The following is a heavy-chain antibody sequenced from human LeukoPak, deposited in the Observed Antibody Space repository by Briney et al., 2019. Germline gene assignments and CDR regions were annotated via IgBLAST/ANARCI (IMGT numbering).Heavy chain of an antibody. V-gene: IGHV3-23*01. CDR1: GFTFSSYA. CDR2: ISDSGGST. Sequence: VASLRLSCAASGFTFSSYAMSWVGQGPGKGLEWVSAISDSGGSTYDADSVKGRFTISRDNSKNTLYLQMNSLRAEDTAVYYCAKDTSIGRYCTNGVCSPFDYWGQGTLVTASS. D-gene: IGHD2-8*01. CDR3: AKDTSIGRYCTNGVCSPFDY. J-gene: IGHJ4*02.